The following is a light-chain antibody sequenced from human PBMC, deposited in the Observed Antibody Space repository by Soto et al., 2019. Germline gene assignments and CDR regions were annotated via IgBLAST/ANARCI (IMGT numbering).Light chain of an antibody. CDR2: DDT. CDR3: QVWDSDSDPSYV. Sequence: SYELTQPSSVSVAPGQTARITCGGNNIGAYSVYWYQQKPGQAPVLVVYDDTNRPSGIPGRFSGSNSGNTATLTISSVEAGDEAAYYCQVWDSDSDPSYVFGGGTKVTV. CDR1: NIGAYS. J-gene: IGLJ1*01. V-gene: IGLV3-21*02.